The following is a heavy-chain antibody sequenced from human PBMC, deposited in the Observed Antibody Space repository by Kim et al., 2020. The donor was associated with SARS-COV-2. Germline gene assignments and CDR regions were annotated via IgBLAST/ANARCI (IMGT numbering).Heavy chain of an antibody. CDR1: GYTFTSYY. CDR3: ARVKSEWLRLRPYYYGMDV. D-gene: IGHD5-12*01. Sequence: ATVKVSCKASGYTFTSYYMHWVRQAPGQGLEWMGIINPSGGSTSYAQKFQGRVTMTRDTSTSTVYMELSSLRSEDTAVYYCARVKSEWLRLRPYYYGMDVWGQGTTVTVSS. V-gene: IGHV1-46*01. J-gene: IGHJ6*02. CDR2: INPSGGST.